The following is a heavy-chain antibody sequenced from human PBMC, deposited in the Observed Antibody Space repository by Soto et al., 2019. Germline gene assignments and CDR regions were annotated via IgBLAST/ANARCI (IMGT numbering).Heavy chain of an antibody. J-gene: IGHJ5*02. D-gene: IGHD3-3*01. CDR1: GYTFTSYG. V-gene: IGHV1-18*01. CDR3: AREPEITIFGVVINHAPMEFDP. CDR2: ISAYNGNT. Sequence: ASVKVSCKASGYTFTSYGISWVRQAPGQGLEWMGWISAYNGNTNYAQKLQGRVTMTTDTSTSTAYMELRSLRSDGTAGYYCAREPEITIFGVVINHAPMEFDPWGQGTLVTVSS.